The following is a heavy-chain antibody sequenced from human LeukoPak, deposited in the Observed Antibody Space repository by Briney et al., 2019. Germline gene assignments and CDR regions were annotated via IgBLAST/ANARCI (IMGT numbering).Heavy chain of an antibody. Sequence: GGSLRLSCAASGFTFSSYGMHWVRQAPGKGLEWVAFIRYDGSNKYYADSVKGRFTISRDNSKNTLYLQMNSLRAEDTAVYYCAKPYIYGDYAYFDYWGQGTLVTVSS. CDR3: AKPYIYGDYAYFDY. CDR1: GFTFSSYG. J-gene: IGHJ4*02. D-gene: IGHD4-17*01. CDR2: IRYDGSNK. V-gene: IGHV3-30*02.